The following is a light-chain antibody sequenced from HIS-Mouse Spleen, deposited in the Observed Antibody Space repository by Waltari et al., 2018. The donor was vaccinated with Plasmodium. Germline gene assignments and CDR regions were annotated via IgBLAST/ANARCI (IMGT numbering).Light chain of an antibody. J-gene: IGKJ3*01. Sequence: EIVMTQSPATLSVSPGERATLSCRASQIVSSNLAWYQQKPGQAPRLLIYGASTRATGIPARCGGSWARTSFTLTISMQHSEDVAVYYYQQYNNWSLTFGPGTKVDIK. CDR2: GAS. CDR3: QQYNNWSLT. CDR1: QIVSSN. V-gene: IGKV3-15*01.